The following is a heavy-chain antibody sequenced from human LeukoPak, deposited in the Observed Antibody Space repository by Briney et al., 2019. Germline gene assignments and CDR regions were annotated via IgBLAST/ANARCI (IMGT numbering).Heavy chain of an antibody. V-gene: IGHV3-23*01. CDR2: ISGSGGST. CDR3: AKMDLINRRGYFDY. Sequence: TGGSLRLSCAASGFTFSSYAMSWVRQAPGKGLEWVSAISGSGGSTYYADSVKGRFTISRDNSKNTLYLQMNSLRAEDTAVYYCAKMDLINRRGYFDYWGQGTLVTVSS. J-gene: IGHJ4*02. D-gene: IGHD1-14*01. CDR1: GFTFSSYA.